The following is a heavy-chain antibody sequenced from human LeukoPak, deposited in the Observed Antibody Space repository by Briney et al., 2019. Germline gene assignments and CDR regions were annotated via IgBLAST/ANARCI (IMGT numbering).Heavy chain of an antibody. V-gene: IGHV4-59*01. CDR1: GGSISSYY. J-gene: IGHJ6*03. CDR3: ARDKQADYYYYYMDV. CDR2: ISDSGST. Sequence: SETLSLTCTVSGGSISSYYWSWIRQPPGKGLEWIGYISDSGSTNYNSPLESRITISLDTSKNQFSLKLTSLTAADTAVYYCARDKQADYYYYYMDVWGKGTTVTVSS.